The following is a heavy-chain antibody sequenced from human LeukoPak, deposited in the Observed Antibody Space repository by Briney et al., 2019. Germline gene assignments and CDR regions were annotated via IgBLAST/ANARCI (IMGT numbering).Heavy chain of an antibody. CDR3: ARDFSSSSTVYYYYYMDV. CDR2: IYYSGTT. Sequence: SETLSLTCTVSGGSISSYYWSWIRQPPGKGLEWIGYIYYSGTTYYNPSLKSRVTISIDTSKNHFSLKLSSVTAADTAIYYCARDFSSSSTVYYYYYMDVWGKGTTVTVSS. V-gene: IGHV4-59*12. D-gene: IGHD6-6*01. J-gene: IGHJ6*03. CDR1: GGSISSYY.